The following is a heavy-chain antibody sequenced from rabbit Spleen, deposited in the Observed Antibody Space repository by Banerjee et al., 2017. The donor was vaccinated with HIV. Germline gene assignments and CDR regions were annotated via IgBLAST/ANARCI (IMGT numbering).Heavy chain of an antibody. V-gene: IGHV1S40*01. J-gene: IGHJ4*01. CDR3: ARSDIGSSYLLFAL. Sequence: QSLEESGGDLVKPGGTLTLTCKASGFSFSSSYYMCWVRQATGKGLEWIGTIWTDSTSITWYANWGLGRSTISKTSSTRVPLQMTRLTAADTATYFWARSDIGSSYLLFALGGQGTLVTVS. D-gene: IGHD8-1*01. CDR1: GFSFSSSYY. CDR2: IWTDSTSIT.